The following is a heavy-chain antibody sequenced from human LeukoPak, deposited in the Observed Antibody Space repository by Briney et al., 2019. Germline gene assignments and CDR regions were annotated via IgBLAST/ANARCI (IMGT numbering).Heavy chain of an antibody. CDR1: GFTFSSYA. CDR3: ARISDTPTYYYDSSGLRGGFDY. Sequence: GGSLRLSCAASGFTFSSYAMHWVRQAPGKGLDWVSFIRFDGGHKYYADSVKGRFTISRDNSKNTVYLQMDSLRAEDTAVYYCARISDTPTYYYDSSGLRGGFDYWGQGTLVTVSS. J-gene: IGHJ4*02. V-gene: IGHV3-30*04. D-gene: IGHD3-22*01. CDR2: IRFDGGHK.